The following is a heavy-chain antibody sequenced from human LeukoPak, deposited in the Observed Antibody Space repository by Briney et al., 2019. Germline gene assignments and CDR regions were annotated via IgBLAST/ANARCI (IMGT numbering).Heavy chain of an antibody. D-gene: IGHD3-22*01. Sequence: SETLSLTCTVSGGSISSGGYYWSWIRQHPGKGREWIGYIYYSGSTYYNPSLKSRVTISVDTSKNQFSLKLSSVTAADTAVYYCARGLRKDYDSSGQRYFDLWGRGTLVTVSP. V-gene: IGHV4-31*03. J-gene: IGHJ2*01. CDR3: ARGLRKDYDSSGQRYFDL. CDR1: GGSISSGGYY. CDR2: IYYSGST.